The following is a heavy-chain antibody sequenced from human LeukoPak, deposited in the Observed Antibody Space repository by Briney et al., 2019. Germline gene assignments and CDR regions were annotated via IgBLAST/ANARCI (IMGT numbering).Heavy chain of an antibody. Sequence: GSSVKVSCKASGGTFSSYAISWVRQAPGQGLECMGRIIPIFGTANYAQKFQGRVTITTDESTSTAYMELSSLRSEDAAVYYCARDVRHYYYYYMDVWGKGTTVTVSS. CDR3: ARDVRHYYYYYMDV. CDR2: IIPIFGTA. CDR1: GGTFSSYA. V-gene: IGHV1-69*05. J-gene: IGHJ6*03.